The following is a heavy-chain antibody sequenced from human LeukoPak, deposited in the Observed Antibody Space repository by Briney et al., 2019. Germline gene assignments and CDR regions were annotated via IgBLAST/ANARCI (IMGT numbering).Heavy chain of an antibody. CDR2: INAGNGNT. V-gene: IGHV1-3*01. Sequence: ASVKVSCKASGYTFTSYAMHWVRQAPGQRLEWMGWINAGNGNTKYSQKFQGRVTFTRDTSASTAYMELSSLRSEDTAVYYCARDPTISEDAFDIWGQGTMVTVSS. CDR3: ARDPTISEDAFDI. D-gene: IGHD3-9*01. CDR1: GYTFTSYA. J-gene: IGHJ3*02.